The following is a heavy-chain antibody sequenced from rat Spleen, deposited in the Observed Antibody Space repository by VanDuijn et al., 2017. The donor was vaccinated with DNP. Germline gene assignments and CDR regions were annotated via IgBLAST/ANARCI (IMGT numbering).Heavy chain of an antibody. J-gene: IGHJ2*01. CDR1: GFTFSDYY. D-gene: IGHD1-11*01. V-gene: IGHV5-25*01. Sequence: EVQLVESGGGLVQSGRSLKLSCAASGFTFSDYYMAWVRQAPTKGLEWVSTISTSGGDTFYRDSVKGRFTISRDNAKSTLYLQMDSLRSEDTATYYCATHNYYFDYWGQGVMVTVSS. CDR3: ATHNYYFDY. CDR2: ISTSGGDT.